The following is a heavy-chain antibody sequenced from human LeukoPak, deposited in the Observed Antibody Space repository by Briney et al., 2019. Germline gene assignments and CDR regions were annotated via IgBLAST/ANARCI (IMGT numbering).Heavy chain of an antibody. CDR2: IYPGDSDT. CDR3: ARRPGGGLRADTFDI. CDR1: GYSFTSYW. D-gene: IGHD3-10*01. V-gene: IGHV5-51*01. J-gene: IGHJ3*02. Sequence: GESLKISCKGSGYSFTSYWIGWVRQMPGKGLEWMGNIYPGDSDTRYSPSFQGQVTISADKSISAAYLQWSSLKASDTAMYYCARRPGGGLRADTFDIWGQGTMVTVSS.